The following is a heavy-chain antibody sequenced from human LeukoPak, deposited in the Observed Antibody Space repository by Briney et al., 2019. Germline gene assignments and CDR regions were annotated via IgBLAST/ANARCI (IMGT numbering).Heavy chain of an antibody. V-gene: IGHV3-11*04. J-gene: IGHJ4*02. CDR2: ISSSGLSA. D-gene: IGHD5-18*01. CDR3: VISLNTVIVSPYYFDS. CDR1: GLTFSDYH. Sequence: EGSLRLSCAASGLTFSDYHMGWIRQAPGQGLQWISYISSSGLSAYYADSVKGRFIISRDNAKNSLYLYMNILRAEDTAMYYCVISLNTVIVSPYYFDSWGQGTLVTVSS.